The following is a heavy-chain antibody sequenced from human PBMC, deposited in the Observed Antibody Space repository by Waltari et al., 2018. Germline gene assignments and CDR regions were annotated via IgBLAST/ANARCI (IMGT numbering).Heavy chain of an antibody. CDR1: GYTFPNYD. D-gene: IGHD6-13*01. CDR3: ARGLDSNSWYGAHF. J-gene: IGHJ4*02. V-gene: IGHV1-8*01. Sequence: QVLLVQSGAELKTPGASVKVSCKASGYTFPNYDINWLRQATGQGLEPVGLMNPKNGNTVYAQKVQSRVTLTRDNSINTAYMELTSLTSDDTGVYYCARGLDSNSWYGAHFWGQGTLVTVAS. CDR2: MNPKNGNT.